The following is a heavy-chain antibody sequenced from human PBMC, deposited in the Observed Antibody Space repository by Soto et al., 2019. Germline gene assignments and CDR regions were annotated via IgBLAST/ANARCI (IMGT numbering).Heavy chain of an antibody. D-gene: IGHD4-17*01. CDR3: AKDENFSGDTVFFDY. V-gene: IGHV3-9*01. CDR1: GFTFDDYA. J-gene: IGHJ4*02. Sequence: ESGGGLVQPGRSLRLSCAASGFTFDDYAMHWVRQAPGKGLEWVSGISWNSGSIGYADSVKGRFTISRDNAKNSLYLQMNSLRAEDTALYYCAKDENFSGDTVFFDYWGQGTLVNVSS. CDR2: ISWNSGSI.